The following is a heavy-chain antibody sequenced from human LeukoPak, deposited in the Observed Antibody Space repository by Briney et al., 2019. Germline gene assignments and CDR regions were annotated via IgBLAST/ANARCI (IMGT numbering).Heavy chain of an antibody. CDR3: AKVLPLTFYYMDV. V-gene: IGHV3-30*02. J-gene: IGHJ6*03. D-gene: IGHD4/OR15-4a*01. CDR2: VRYDGIDK. CDR1: GVTFATYG. Sequence: GGSLRLSCAASGVTFATYGMHWVRQAPGKGLEWVAFVRYDGIDKYYGDSVKGRFTISRDNSKNTLYLQMNSLRVEDTAVYFCAKVLPLTFYYMDVWGQGPTVSLS.